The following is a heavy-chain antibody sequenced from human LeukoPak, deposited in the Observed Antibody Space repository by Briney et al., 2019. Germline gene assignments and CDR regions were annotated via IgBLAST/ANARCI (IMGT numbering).Heavy chain of an antibody. V-gene: IGHV1-2*02. J-gene: IGHJ5*02. CDR2: INPNSGGT. Sequence: ASVKVSCKASGYNFTGYYMHWVRQAPGQGLEWMGWINPNSGGTNYAQKFQGRVTMTRDTSISTAYMELSRLRSDDSAVYYCAGDVSSDDSWFDPWGQGTLVIVSS. CDR3: AGDVSSDDSWFDP. CDR1: GYNFTGYY. D-gene: IGHD6-19*01.